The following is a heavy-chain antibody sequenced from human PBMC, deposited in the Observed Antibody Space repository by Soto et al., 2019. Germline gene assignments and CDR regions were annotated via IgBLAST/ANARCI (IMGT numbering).Heavy chain of an antibody. Sequence: EVQLVESGGGLIQPGGSLRLSCAASGFTVSSNYMTWVRQAPGKGLEWVSVLYSGGRTYYADSVKGRFPISRDNSRNTLYLQMTSLRAEDTAVYYCARRWAMDVWGQGTTVTVSS. CDR1: GFTVSSNY. J-gene: IGHJ6*02. CDR2: LYSGGRT. V-gene: IGHV3-53*01. CDR3: ARRWAMDV.